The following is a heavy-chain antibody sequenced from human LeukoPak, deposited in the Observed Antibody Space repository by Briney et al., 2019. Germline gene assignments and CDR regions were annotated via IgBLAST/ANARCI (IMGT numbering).Heavy chain of an antibody. J-gene: IGHJ4*02. CDR2: IKSKTDGGTT. CDR3: TTGKTVTTMGFDY. CDR1: GFTLSNAW. Sequence: PGGSLRLSCAASGFTLSNAWMSWVRQAPGKGLEWVGRIKSKTDGGTTDYAAPVKGRFTISRDDSKNTLYLQMNSLKTEDTAVYYCTTGKTVTTMGFDYWGQGTLVTVSS. D-gene: IGHD4-17*01. V-gene: IGHV3-15*01.